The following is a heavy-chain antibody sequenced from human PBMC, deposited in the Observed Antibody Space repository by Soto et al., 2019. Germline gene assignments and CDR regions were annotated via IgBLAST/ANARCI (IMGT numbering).Heavy chain of an antibody. V-gene: IGHV4-59*01. Sequence: PSESMSITCTVCGGSISSYYWSWIWQHTGKGLEWIAYMSYSGSTKYNPSVKSRVTISVDTSKNQCSLKLSSVTAADTAVYYCARDTGSGSYYYSRMGVCGQGTTVTGSS. CDR1: GGSISSYY. CDR3: ARDTGSGSYYYSRMGV. CDR2: MSYSGST. J-gene: IGHJ6*02. D-gene: IGHD3-10*01.